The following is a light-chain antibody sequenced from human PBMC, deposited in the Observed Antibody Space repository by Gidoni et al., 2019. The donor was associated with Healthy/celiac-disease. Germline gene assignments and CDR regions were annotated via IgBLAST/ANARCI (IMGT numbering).Light chain of an antibody. J-gene: IGKJ4*01. CDR3: QQRELT. CDR1: QSVGSY. CDR2: DAS. Sequence: EIVLTQSPATLSLSPGERATLSCRASQSVGSYLAWYQQKPGQAPRLRIYDASNRATGIPARFSGSGSGTDFTLTISSLEPEDFAVYYCQQRELTFGGGTKVEIK. V-gene: IGKV3-11*01.